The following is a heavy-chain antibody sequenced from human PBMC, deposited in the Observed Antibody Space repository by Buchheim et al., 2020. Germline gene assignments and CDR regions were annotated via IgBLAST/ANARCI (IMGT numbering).Heavy chain of an antibody. CDR2: ITYDGRYQ. V-gene: IGHV3-30*18. CDR1: GFIFSTYG. J-gene: IGHJ5*02. CDR3: AKDVWDYSHSRYGSAES. D-gene: IGHD4-11*01. Sequence: QVQLVESEGGVVQPGGSLRLSCGASGFIFSTYGMHWARQAPGKGLEWVAVITYDGRYQYYVDSVKGRFTISGDNSQNTLFLQMNSLRVDDTAVYYCAKDVWDYSHSRYGSAESWGQGT.